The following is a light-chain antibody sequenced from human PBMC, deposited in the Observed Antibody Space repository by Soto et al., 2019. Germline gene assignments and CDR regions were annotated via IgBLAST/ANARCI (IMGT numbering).Light chain of an antibody. CDR1: QGISSY. CDR3: QQYYSYPIT. V-gene: IGKV1-8*01. Sequence: AIRITQSPSSFSASTGDRVTITCRASQGISSYLAWYQQKPGKAPKLLIYAASTLQSGVPSKFSGSGSGADFTLTISFLQSEDFATYYCQQYYSYPITVGQGTRREIK. CDR2: AAS. J-gene: IGKJ5*01.